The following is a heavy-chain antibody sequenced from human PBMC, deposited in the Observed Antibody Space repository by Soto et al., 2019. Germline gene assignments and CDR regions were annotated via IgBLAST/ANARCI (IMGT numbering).Heavy chain of an antibody. D-gene: IGHD1-26*01. J-gene: IGHJ6*02. Sequence: QVQLVQSGAEVKKPGSSVTVSCEASGGTFSSYPINWVRQAPGQGLEWMGGIIPFFGTSNYEQKFQGRVTITADDSTSTAYMELRSLRSEDTAVYYCARVGHITNYGMAVWGQGTTVTVSS. CDR3: ARVGHITNYGMAV. CDR2: IIPFFGTS. V-gene: IGHV1-69*01. CDR1: GGTFSSYP.